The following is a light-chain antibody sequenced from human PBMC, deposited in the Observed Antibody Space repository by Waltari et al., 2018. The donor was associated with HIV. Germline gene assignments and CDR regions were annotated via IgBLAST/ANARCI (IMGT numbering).Light chain of an antibody. Sequence: QSVLTQPPSASGTPGQRVTISCSGSSSNIGSNTVNWYQQLPGTAPKLLIYSNHQRPSGVPDRCSGSKSGTSASLAISGLQSEDEADYYFAAWDDSLNGLVFGGGTKLTVL. CDR3: AAWDDSLNGLV. CDR1: SSNIGSNT. V-gene: IGLV1-44*01. CDR2: SNH. J-gene: IGLJ2*01.